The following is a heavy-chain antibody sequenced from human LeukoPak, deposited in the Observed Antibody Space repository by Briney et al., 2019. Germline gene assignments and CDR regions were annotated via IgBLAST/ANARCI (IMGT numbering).Heavy chain of an antibody. V-gene: IGHV3-74*01. CDR3: AKGDGAFDI. CDR2: INGDGRIT. Sequence: GGSLRLSCTASGFTLSVYWMHWVRQMPGKGLVWVSRINGDGRITNYADSVKGRFTISRDNGKNTLYLQMSSLRAEDTAVYFCAKGDGAFDIWGQGTMVTVSS. CDR1: GFTLSVYW. D-gene: IGHD3-16*01. J-gene: IGHJ3*02.